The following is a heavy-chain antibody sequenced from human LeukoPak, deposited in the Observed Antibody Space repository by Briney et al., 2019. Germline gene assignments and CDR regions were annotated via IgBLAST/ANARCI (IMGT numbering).Heavy chain of an antibody. CDR3: ARSSGWYYFDY. CDR2: IYYSGST. V-gene: IGHV4-39*01. Sequence: SETLSLTCTVSGGSISSSSYYWGWIRQPPGKGLEWIGSIYYSGSTYYNPSLKSRVTISVDTSKNQFSLKLSSVTAADTAVYYCARSSGWYYFDYWGQGTLVTVSS. CDR1: GGSISSSSYY. J-gene: IGHJ4*02. D-gene: IGHD6-19*01.